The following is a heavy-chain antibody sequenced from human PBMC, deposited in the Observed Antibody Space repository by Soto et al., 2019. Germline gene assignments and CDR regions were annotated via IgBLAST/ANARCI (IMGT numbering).Heavy chain of an antibody. CDR3: ARTDSAQYSSGWYNHWYFDL. CDR1: GGTFSSYA. Sequence: QVQLVQSGAEVKKPGSSVKVSCKASGGTFSSYAISWVRQAPGQGLEWMGGIIPIFGTANYAQKFQGRVTITADESTSTAYMELSSLRSEDTAVYYCARTDSAQYSSGWYNHWYFDLWGRGTLVTVSS. CDR2: IIPIFGTA. V-gene: IGHV1-69*12. D-gene: IGHD6-19*01. J-gene: IGHJ2*01.